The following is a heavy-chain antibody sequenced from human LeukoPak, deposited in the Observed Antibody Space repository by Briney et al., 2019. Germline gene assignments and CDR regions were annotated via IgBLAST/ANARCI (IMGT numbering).Heavy chain of an antibody. CDR3: AKPDRRAQQPGYFDY. Sequence: PGGSLRLSCAASGFTFSSYSMNWVRQAPGKGLEWVSSISSSSSYIYYADSVKGRFTISRDNAKNSLYLQMNSLRAEDTAVYYCAKPDRRAQQPGYFDYWGQGTLVTVSS. J-gene: IGHJ4*02. CDR2: ISSSSSYI. V-gene: IGHV3-21*04. CDR1: GFTFSSYS. D-gene: IGHD6-13*01.